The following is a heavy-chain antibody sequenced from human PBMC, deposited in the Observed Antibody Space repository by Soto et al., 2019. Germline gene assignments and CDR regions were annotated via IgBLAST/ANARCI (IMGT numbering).Heavy chain of an antibody. CDR1: GYTFIIYA. CDR3: AREGDIVVVTGADGPQRVGYWFDP. CDR2: INAGNGNT. J-gene: IGHJ5*02. Sequence: ASVKVSCKASGYTFIIYAMHWVRQAPGQRLEWMGWINAGNGNTKYSQKFQGRVTITRDTSASTAYMELSSLRSEDTAVYYCAREGDIVVVTGADGPQRVGYWFDPWGQGTLVTVSS. D-gene: IGHD2-2*01. V-gene: IGHV1-3*01.